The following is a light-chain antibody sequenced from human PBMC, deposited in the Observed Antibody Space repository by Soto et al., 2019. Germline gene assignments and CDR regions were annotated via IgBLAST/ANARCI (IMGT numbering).Light chain of an antibody. Sequence: DLQFTQSPSFLSASVGERVTITCRASQGISSYLAWYQQKPGKAPKLLIYAASTLQSGVPSRFSGSRSGTEFTLTISSLQPEDFATYYCQQLNSYPLTFGGGTKVDIK. J-gene: IGKJ4*01. CDR2: AAS. CDR3: QQLNSYPLT. V-gene: IGKV1-9*01. CDR1: QGISSY.